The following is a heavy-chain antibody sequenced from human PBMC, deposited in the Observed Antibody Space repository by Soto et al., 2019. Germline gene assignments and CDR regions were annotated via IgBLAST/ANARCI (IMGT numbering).Heavy chain of an antibody. Sequence: ASVKVSCKTSGDTFSNYGITWVRQAPGQPLEWLGWISLYSDGTNYAQKFQGRVSMTTDTSTTTAYMELRSLRSDETAVYYCARVVPSVEAWLGPWCQGPRFTIFS. J-gene: IGHJ5*02. V-gene: IGHV1-18*01. CDR1: GDTFSNYG. CDR2: ISLYSDGT. D-gene: IGHD2-2*01. CDR3: ARVVPSVEAWLGP.